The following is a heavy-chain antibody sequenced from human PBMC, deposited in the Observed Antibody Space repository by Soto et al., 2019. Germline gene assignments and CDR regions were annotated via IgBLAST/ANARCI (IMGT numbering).Heavy chain of an antibody. J-gene: IGHJ4*02. V-gene: IGHV1-69*12. D-gene: IGHD6-19*01. CDR3: ARKDSSGWYGDFDF. Sequence: QVQLVQSGAEVKKPGSSVKVSCTASGGTFSSYAISWVRQAPGQGLEWMGGIIPIFGTANYAQKFQGRVTITADESTSTDYMEQSRLRSEDTVVYYCARKDSSGWYGDFDFWGQGTLVTVSS. CDR2: IIPIFGTA. CDR1: GGTFSSYA.